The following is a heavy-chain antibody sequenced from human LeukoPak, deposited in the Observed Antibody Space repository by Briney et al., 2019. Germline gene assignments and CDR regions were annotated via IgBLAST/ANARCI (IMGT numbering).Heavy chain of an antibody. CDR2: LSGSGGRT. J-gene: IGHJ4*02. D-gene: IGHD1-26*01. CDR1: GFTFSSYA. CDR3: AKDRRPVGATVFDY. Sequence: PGRSLRLSCAASGFTFSSYAMSWVRQAPGKGLEWVSTLSGSGGRTYYADSVKGRFTISRDNSKNTLYLQMNSLRAEDTAVYYCAKDRRPVGATVFDYWGQGTLVTVSS. V-gene: IGHV3-23*01.